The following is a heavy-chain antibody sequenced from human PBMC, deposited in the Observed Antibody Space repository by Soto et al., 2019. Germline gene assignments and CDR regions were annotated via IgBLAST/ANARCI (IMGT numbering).Heavy chain of an antibody. D-gene: IGHD4-4*01. J-gene: IGHJ6*02. CDR1: GGTFSSYA. CDR2: IIPIFGTA. V-gene: IGHV1-69*01. Sequence: QVQLVQSGAEVKKPGSSVTVSCKASGGTFSSYAISWVRQAPGQGLEWMGGIIPIFGTANYAQKFHGRVTITADESTSTAYMELSSLRSEDTAVYYCARARDFLYSNYGTHGMDVWGQGTTVTVSS. CDR3: ARARDFLYSNYGTHGMDV.